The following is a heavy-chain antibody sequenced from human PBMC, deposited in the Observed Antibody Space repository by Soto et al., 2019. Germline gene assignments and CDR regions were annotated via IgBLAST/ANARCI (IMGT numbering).Heavy chain of an antibody. J-gene: IGHJ4*02. V-gene: IGHV4-31*03. CDR1: GDSISGGNYY. CDR3: ARLYTYGYYHFDH. Sequence: SETLSLTCTVSGDSISGGNYYWTWIRQHPGRGLEWIGYIYYTGTTHYSPSLQSRVTMSVDTSKNQISLTLTSLTPADMAVYFCARLYTYGYYHFDHWGQGTLVTVSS. D-gene: IGHD3-22*01. CDR2: IYYTGTT.